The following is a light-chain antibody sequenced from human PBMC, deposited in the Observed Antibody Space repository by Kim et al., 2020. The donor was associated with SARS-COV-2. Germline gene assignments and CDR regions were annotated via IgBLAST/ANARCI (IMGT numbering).Light chain of an antibody. CDR3: QQYGSLPRT. CDR2: GAS. V-gene: IGKV3-20*01. CDR1: QSVSKNY. Sequence: IVLTQSPGTLSLSPGERVTLSCRANQSVSKNYMAWYQQKPGQAPRLLIYGASSRATGIPDRFSGSGSGTDFTLSISRLEPEDFAVYYCQQYGSLPRTFGQGTKVDIK. J-gene: IGKJ1*01.